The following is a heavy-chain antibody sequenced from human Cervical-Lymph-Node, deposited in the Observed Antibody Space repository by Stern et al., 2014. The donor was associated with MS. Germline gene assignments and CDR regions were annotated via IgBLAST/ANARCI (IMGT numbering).Heavy chain of an antibody. V-gene: IGHV5-51*01. D-gene: IGHD1-26*01. CDR1: GYSFTSFW. J-gene: IGHJ3*02. CDR3: ARGRGVGATLGAFDI. Sequence: VQLVESGAEVKKPGESLKISCTGSGYSFTSFWIGWVRQMPGKGLEWMGIIYPGDSDTRYSPSFQGQVTISADKSISTAYLQWSSLKASDTAMCYCARGRGVGATLGAFDIWGQGTMVTVSS. CDR2: IYPGDSDT.